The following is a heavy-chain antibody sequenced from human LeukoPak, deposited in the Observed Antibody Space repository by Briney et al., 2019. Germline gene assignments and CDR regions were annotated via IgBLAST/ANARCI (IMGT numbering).Heavy chain of an antibody. J-gene: IGHJ4*02. D-gene: IGHD5-18*01. V-gene: IGHV3-23*01. Sequence: GGSLRLSCAASGFTFSSCAMSWVRQAPGKGLEWVSAISGSGGSTYYADSVKGRFTISRDNSKNTLYLQMNSLRAEDTAVYYCAKVISYGYYFDYWGQGTLVTVSS. CDR1: GFTFSSCA. CDR3: AKVISYGYYFDY. CDR2: ISGSGGST.